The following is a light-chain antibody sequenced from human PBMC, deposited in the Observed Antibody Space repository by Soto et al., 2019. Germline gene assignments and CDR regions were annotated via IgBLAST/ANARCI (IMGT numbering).Light chain of an antibody. CDR2: DVS. CDR1: SSDVGGYNY. CDR3: SSYTSSSTPLYV. Sequence: QSVLTQPASVSGSPGQSITISCTGTSSDVGGYNYVSWYQQHPGKAPKLMIYDVSNRPSGVSNRFSGSKSGNTASLTISGLQADDDADYYCSSYTSSSTPLYVFGTGTKLTVL. J-gene: IGLJ1*01. V-gene: IGLV2-14*01.